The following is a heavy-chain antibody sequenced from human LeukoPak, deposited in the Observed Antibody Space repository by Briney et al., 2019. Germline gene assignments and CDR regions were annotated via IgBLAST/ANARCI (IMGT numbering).Heavy chain of an antibody. D-gene: IGHD4-17*01. J-gene: IGHJ6*02. CDR1: GFTFSSYS. Sequence: PGGSLRLSCAASGFTFSSYSMNWVRQAPGKGLEWVSSISSSSSYIYYADSVKGRFTISRDNAKNSLYLQMNSLRAEDTAVYYCARDPGATTVVIRNYYGMDVWGQGTTVTVSS. V-gene: IGHV3-21*01. CDR3: ARDPGATTVVIRNYYGMDV. CDR2: ISSSSSYI.